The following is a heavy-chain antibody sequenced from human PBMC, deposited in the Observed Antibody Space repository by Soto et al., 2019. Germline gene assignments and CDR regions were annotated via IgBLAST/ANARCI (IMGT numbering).Heavy chain of an antibody. Sequence: QVQLVQSGAEVKKPGASVKVSCKASGYPFGGYAIGWVRQAPGQGLEWMGWVSAHTGDSGYAQRFQSRVTLNTGTSTSTAYMELRGLRSDDTAVYYCARPSTSYGDYGWSLAYWGQGTLVTVSS. CDR3: ARPSTSYGDYGWSLAY. CDR1: GYPFGGYA. J-gene: IGHJ4*02. D-gene: IGHD4-17*01. CDR2: VSAHTGDS. V-gene: IGHV1-18*01.